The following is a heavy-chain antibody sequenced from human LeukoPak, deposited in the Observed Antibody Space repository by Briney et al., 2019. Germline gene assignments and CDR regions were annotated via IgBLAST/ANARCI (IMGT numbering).Heavy chain of an antibody. CDR1: GFTFSRHG. CDR2: IAYDGRIA. CDR3: ARFTGGGSSGYYED. D-gene: IGHD3-22*01. V-gene: IGHV3-33*01. J-gene: IGHJ4*02. Sequence: GRSLRLSCAASGFTFSRHGMHWVRLAPGKGLEWVAFIAYDGRIANYADSVKGRFTISRDNSKNTVYLQMNSLRAEDTAVYCCARFTGGGSSGYYEDWGQGTLVTVSS.